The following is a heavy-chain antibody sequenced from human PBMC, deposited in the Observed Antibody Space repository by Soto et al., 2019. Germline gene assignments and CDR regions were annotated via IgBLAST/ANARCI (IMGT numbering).Heavy chain of an antibody. V-gene: IGHV3-48*01. CDR3: ARMTTSISPGC. J-gene: IGHJ4*02. CDR2: ISSSSSNK. Sequence: GGSLRLSCAASGFTFSTYSMNWVRQAPGKGLEWVSYISSSSSNKYYAVSVKGRFTISRDNAKNSLYLQMNSLRVEDAAVYYCARMTTSISPGCWGQGTLVTVSS. D-gene: IGHD2-2*01. CDR1: GFTFSTYS.